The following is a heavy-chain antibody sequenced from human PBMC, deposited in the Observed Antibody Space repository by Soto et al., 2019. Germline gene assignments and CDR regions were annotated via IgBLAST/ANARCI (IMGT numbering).Heavy chain of an antibody. CDR1: GYRFSNYD. CDR3: ARVLLAYFGMDV. Sequence: QLVQSGAEVKKPGASVKVSCKASGYRFSNYDISWGRQAPGQGLEWMAWISAHNGNKHYAEKFQGRVSTTTDTSTSTAYMEVRTLKTGDTAVYYCARVLLAYFGMDVWGQGTAVTVS. CDR2: ISAHNGNK. J-gene: IGHJ6*02. D-gene: IGHD1-26*01. V-gene: IGHV1-18*01.